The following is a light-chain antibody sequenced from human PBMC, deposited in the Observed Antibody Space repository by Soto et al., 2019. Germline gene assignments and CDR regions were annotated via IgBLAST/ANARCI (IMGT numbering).Light chain of an antibody. V-gene: IGLV2-14*01. CDR2: AVY. J-gene: IGLJ1*01. CDR3: SSYAGSSTYV. CDR1: NSDVGAHDL. Sequence: QSVLTQPASVSGSPGQSIAISCTGTNSDVGAHDLVSWYQHHPGKAPRLMIYAVYNRPSGVSDRFSGSKSANTASLTISGLQAEDEADYYCSSYAGSSTYVFGTGTKVTVL.